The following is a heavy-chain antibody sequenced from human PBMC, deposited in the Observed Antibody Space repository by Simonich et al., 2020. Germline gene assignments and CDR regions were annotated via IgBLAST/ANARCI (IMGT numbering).Heavy chain of an antibody. D-gene: IGHD3-9*01. CDR2: INHRGAT. Sequence: QVQLQQWGAGLLKPSETLSLTCAVYGGSFSGSYWSWIRQPSGKGLEWIGEINHRGATNTNPSLKIRVTISVDTSKNQCSLKRSSVTAADTSVYYCARCGLVNYDILTGYHNWFDPWGQGTLVTVSS. V-gene: IGHV4-34*01. CDR1: GGSFSGSY. CDR3: ARCGLVNYDILTGYHNWFDP. J-gene: IGHJ5*02.